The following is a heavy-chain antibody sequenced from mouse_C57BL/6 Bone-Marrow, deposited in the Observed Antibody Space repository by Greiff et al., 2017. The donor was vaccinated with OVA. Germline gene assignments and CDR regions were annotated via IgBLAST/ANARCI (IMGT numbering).Heavy chain of an antibody. CDR1: GFTFSDYY. D-gene: IGHD1-1*01. J-gene: IGHJ1*03. CDR3: ARDYYGSSPWYFDV. V-gene: IGHV5-12*01. CDR2: ISNGGGST. Sequence: EVKLMESGGGLVQPGGSLKLSCAASGFTFSDYYMYWVRQTPEKRLEWVAYISNGGGSTYYPDTVKGRFTISRDNAKNTLYLQMSRLKSEDTAMYYCARDYYGSSPWYFDVWGTGTTVTVSS.